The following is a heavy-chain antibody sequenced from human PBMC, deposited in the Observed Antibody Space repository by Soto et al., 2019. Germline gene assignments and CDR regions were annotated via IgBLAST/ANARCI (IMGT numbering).Heavy chain of an antibody. CDR1: GYSFTSYW. V-gene: IGHV5-51*07. Sequence: GESLKISCKGSGYSFTSYWIGWVHQMPGKGLEWMGIIYPDDSDTRYSPSFQGQVTISADKSISTAYLQWSSLKASDTAMYYCATTTVVTKGGGNYYYGMEVWGQGTTVTVSS. D-gene: IGHD4-17*01. J-gene: IGHJ6*02. CDR2: IYPDDSDT. CDR3: ATTTVVTKGGGNYYYGMEV.